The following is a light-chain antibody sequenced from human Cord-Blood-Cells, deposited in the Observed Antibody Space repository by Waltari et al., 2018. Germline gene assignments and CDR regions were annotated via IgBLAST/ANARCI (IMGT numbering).Light chain of an antibody. CDR2: YDS. CDR1: NIGSKS. V-gene: IGLV3-21*04. Sequence: SYVLTQPPSVSVAPGKTARITCGGNNIGSKSVHWYQQKTGQAPVLVIYYDSDRPSGIPERFSGSNSGNTATLTISRVEAGDEADYYCQVWDSSSDRLYVFGTGTKVTVL. J-gene: IGLJ1*01. CDR3: QVWDSSSDRLYV.